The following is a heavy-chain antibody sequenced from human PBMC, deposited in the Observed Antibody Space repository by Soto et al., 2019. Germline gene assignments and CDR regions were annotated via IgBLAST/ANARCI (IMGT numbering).Heavy chain of an antibody. V-gene: IGHV4-34*01. CDR2: INHSGST. D-gene: IGHD3-22*01. J-gene: IGHJ3*02. CDR1: GGSFSGYY. CDR3: ARVTFTMIVRHAAFDI. Sequence: PSETLSLTCAVYGGSFSGYYWSWIRQPPGKGLEWIGEINHSGSTNYNPSLKSRVTISVDTSKNQFSLKLSSVTAADTAVYYCARVTFTMIVRHAAFDIWGQGTMVTVSS.